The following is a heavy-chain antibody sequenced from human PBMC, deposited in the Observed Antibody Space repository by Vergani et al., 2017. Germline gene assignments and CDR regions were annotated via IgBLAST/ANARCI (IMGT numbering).Heavy chain of an antibody. Sequence: QVHLVESGGGVVQPGRSLRLSCVVSGFTSSYYGMHWVRQAPGKGLEWVAVISYDGTQKYYADSVKGRFTISRDNSKSTLYLQMNSHRTEDTAVYYCARKSCGTPGCQIGYFREWGQGTLVTVSS. D-gene: IGHD1-1*01. CDR1: GFTSSYYG. CDR3: ARKSCGTPGCQIGYFRE. CDR2: ISYDGTQK. J-gene: IGHJ4*03. V-gene: IGHV3-30*03.